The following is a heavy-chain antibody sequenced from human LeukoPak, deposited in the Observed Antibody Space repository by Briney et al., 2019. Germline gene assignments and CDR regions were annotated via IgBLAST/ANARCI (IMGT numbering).Heavy chain of an antibody. D-gene: IGHD3-9*01. CDR2: ISPSGGST. CDR3: ARGGPYYDILTGYYFGY. J-gene: IGHJ4*02. CDR1: GYTFTSNY. Sequence: ASVKVSCKAFGYTFTSNYMHWVRQAPGQGPEWMGVISPSGGSTTYAQKFQGRVTLTRDMSTSTDYLELSSLRSEDTAVYYCARGGPYYDILTGYYFGYWGQGTLVTVSS. V-gene: IGHV1-46*01.